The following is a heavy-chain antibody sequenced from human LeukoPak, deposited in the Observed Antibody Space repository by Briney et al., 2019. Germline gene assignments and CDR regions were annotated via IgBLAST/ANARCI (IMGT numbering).Heavy chain of an antibody. CDR2: ISSSSSYI. Sequence: PGGSLRLSCAASGFTFSSYSMNWVRQAPGKGLEWVSSISSSSSYIYYADSVKGRFTISRDNVKNSLYLQMNSLRAEDTAVYYCARDIVGATLHYYYYYYMDVWGKGTTVTISS. CDR1: GFTFSSYS. J-gene: IGHJ6*03. D-gene: IGHD1-26*01. CDR3: ARDIVGATLHYYYYYYMDV. V-gene: IGHV3-21*01.